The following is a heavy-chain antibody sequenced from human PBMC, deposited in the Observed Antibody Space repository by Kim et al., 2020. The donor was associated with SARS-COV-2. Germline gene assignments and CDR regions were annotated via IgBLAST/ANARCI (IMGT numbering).Heavy chain of an antibody. Sequence: SETLSLTCTVSGGSISSYYWSWIRQPPGKGLEWIGYIYYSGSTNYNPSLKSRVTISVDTSKNQFSLKLSSVTAADTAVYYCARAKYSSGWYLPFDPWGQGTLVTVSS. CDR3: ARAKYSSGWYLPFDP. CDR2: IYYSGST. D-gene: IGHD6-19*01. V-gene: IGHV4-59*01. CDR1: GGSISSYY. J-gene: IGHJ5*02.